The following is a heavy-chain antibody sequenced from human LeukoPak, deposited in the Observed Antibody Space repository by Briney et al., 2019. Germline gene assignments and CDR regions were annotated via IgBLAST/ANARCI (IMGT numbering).Heavy chain of an antibody. D-gene: IGHD2-2*01. Sequence: SETLSLTCAVYGGSFSGYYWSWIRQPPGKGLEWIGEINHSGSTNYNPSLKSRVTISVDTSKNQFSLKLSSVTAADTAVYYCARRLVVAFFDYWGQGTLVTVSS. CDR3: ARRLVVAFFDY. CDR1: GGSFSGYY. V-gene: IGHV4-34*01. CDR2: INHSGST. J-gene: IGHJ4*02.